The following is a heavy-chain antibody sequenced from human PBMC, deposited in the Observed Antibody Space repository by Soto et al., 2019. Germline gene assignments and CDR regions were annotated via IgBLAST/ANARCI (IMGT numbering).Heavy chain of an antibody. D-gene: IGHD3-10*01. V-gene: IGHV3-7*04. CDR3: VRSSGWTGDY. CDR1: GFAFSSYW. Sequence: GGSLRLCCATSGFAFSSYWMNGVRQVPGKGLEWVANIKQDGSEINYVDSVRGRFTISRNNANSSLYLQMNSLRAEDTAVYYCVRSSGWTGDYWGQGILVTVSS. J-gene: IGHJ4*02. CDR2: IKQDGSEI.